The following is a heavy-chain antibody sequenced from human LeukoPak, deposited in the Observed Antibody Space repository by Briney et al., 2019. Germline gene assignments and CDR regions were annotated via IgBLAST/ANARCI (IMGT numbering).Heavy chain of an antibody. CDR2: VSVYNGNP. CDR3: ARESHYYDSSGFLYYYGMDV. V-gene: IGHV1-18*01. J-gene: IGHJ6*02. CDR1: GYTFTSYG. Sequence: VASVKVSCKASGYTFTSYGIGWVRQAPGQGLEWMGWVSVYNGNPNYAEKLQGRVTMTTDTSTSTAYMELRSLRSDDTAVYYCARESHYYDSSGFLYYYGMDVWGQGTTVTVSS. D-gene: IGHD3-22*01.